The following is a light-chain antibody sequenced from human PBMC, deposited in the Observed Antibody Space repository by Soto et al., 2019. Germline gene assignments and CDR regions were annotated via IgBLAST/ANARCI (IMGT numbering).Light chain of an antibody. CDR3: QLYGISPH. V-gene: IGKV3-20*01. CDR2: ASS. J-gene: IGKJ5*01. Sequence: EIVLTQAPGTLSLSTGEGATLSCKTSQSRGSNFLAWYQHKPGQAPRLLIYASSNRATGIPDRFSGSASGTDFTLTINRLEPEDFAVYYCQLYGISPHFGQGTRLEIK. CDR1: QSRGSNF.